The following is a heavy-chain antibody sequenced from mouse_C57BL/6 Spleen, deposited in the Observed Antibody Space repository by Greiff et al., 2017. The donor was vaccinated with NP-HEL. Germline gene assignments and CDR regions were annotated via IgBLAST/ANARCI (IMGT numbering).Heavy chain of an antibody. Sequence: VQLQQSGPELVKPGDSVKISCKASGYSFTGYFMNWVMQSHGKSLEWIGRINPYNGDTFYNQKFKGKVTLSVDKSSSTAYMELRSLTSEDYAVCYCEKSASSSLYYAMDYWGQGTSVTVSS. CDR1: GYSFTGYF. V-gene: IGHV1-20*01. CDR3: EKSASSSLYYAMDY. D-gene: IGHD1-1*01. CDR2: INPYNGDT. J-gene: IGHJ4*01.